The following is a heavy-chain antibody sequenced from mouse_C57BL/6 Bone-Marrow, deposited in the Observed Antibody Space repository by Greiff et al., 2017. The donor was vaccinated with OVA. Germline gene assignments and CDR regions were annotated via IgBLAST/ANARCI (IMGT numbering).Heavy chain of an antibody. CDR2: SRNKANDYTT. V-gene: IGHV7-1*01. CDR3: AREDFYAMDY. CDR1: GFTFSDFY. J-gene: IGHJ4*01. Sequence: EVKLMESGGGLVQSGRSLRLSCATSGFTFSDFYMEWVRQAPGKGLEWIAASRNKANDYTTEYSASVKGRFIVSRDTSQSILYLQMNALRAEDTAIYYCAREDFYAMDYWGQGTSVTVSS.